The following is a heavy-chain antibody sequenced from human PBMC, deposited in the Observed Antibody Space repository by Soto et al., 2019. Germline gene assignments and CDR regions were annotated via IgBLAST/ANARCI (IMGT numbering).Heavy chain of an antibody. CDR3: AGLRRWSGIWSHGMDV. CDR2: IIPIFGTA. J-gene: IGHJ6*02. Sequence: QVQLVQSGAEVKKPGSSVKVSCKASGGTFSSYAISWVRQAPGQGLEWMGGIIPIFGTANYAQKFQGRVTITADESTSTDYMELSSLRSEDTAVYYCAGLRRWSGIWSHGMDVWGQGTTVTVSS. CDR1: GGTFSSYA. D-gene: IGHD3-3*01. V-gene: IGHV1-69*12.